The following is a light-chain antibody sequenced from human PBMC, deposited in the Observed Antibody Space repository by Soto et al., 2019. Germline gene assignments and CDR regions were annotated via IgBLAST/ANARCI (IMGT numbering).Light chain of an antibody. CDR3: CSYTSSRTYV. Sequence: QSALSQPASVSGSPGQSITISCTGTSSDVGAYIYVSWYQHHPGKAPKVMIYEVTNRPSGVSDRFSGSKSGNTASLPISGLQAEDEADYYCCSYTSSRTYVFGTGTKVTVL. CDR1: SSDVGAYIY. CDR2: EVT. V-gene: IGLV2-14*01. J-gene: IGLJ1*01.